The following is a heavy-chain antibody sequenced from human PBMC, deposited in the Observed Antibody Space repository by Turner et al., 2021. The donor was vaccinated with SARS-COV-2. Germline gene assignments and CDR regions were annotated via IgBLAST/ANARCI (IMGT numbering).Heavy chain of an antibody. V-gene: IGHV3-23*04. J-gene: IGHJ6*02. D-gene: IGHD6-19*01. CDR1: GFTFSSCA. Sequence: VQLVESGGGVVQPGRSLRLSCAASGFTFSSCAMSWVRQDPGKGLGWVSSISGSGGGTYYADSVKGRFTISRDNSKNTLYLQMISLRAEDTAVYYCAKDEVAGLLYYFYAMDVWGQGTTVTVSS. CDR3: AKDEVAGLLYYFYAMDV. CDR2: ISGSGGGT.